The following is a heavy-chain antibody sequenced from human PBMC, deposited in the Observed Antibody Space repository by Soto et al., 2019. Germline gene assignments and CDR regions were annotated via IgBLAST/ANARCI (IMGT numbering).Heavy chain of an antibody. V-gene: IGHV3-49*03. Sequence: GGSLRLSCTTSGFTFHEYSLTWFRQVPGKGLEWVSFIRSNAYTGTTEYAASVKGRFTMSRDDSRGIAYLQMNSLKTEDTGVYYCTRTKYSGAYYDFFDYWGQGTLVTVSS. CDR1: GFTFHEYS. CDR3: TRTKYSGAYYDFFDY. J-gene: IGHJ4*02. D-gene: IGHD1-26*01. CDR2: IRSNAYTGTT.